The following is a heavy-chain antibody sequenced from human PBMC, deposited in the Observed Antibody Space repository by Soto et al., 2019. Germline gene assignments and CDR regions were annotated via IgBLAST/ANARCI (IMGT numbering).Heavy chain of an antibody. CDR1: GFTFSSYA. D-gene: IGHD2-8*02. CDR2: ISYDGSNK. V-gene: IGHV3-30-3*01. CDR3: ARGRVFGVVCAAFDY. Sequence: QVQLVESGGGVVQPGRSLRLSCAASGFTFSSYAMHWVRQAPGKGLEWVAVISYDGSNKYYADSVKGRFTISRDNSKNTLYLQMNSLRAEDTAVDYCARGRVFGVVCAAFDYWGQGTLVTVSS. J-gene: IGHJ4*02.